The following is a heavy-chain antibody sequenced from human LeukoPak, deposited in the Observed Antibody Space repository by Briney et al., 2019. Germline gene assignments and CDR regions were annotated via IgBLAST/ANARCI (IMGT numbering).Heavy chain of an antibody. Sequence: ASVKVSCKASGYTFTSYDINWVRQATGQGLEWMGWMNPNSGNTGYAQKFQGRVTMTRNTSISTAYMELSSLRSEDTAAYYCARGGWFGDYYYYGMDVWGQGTTVTVSS. J-gene: IGHJ6*02. D-gene: IGHD3-10*01. CDR1: GYTFTSYD. V-gene: IGHV1-8*01. CDR3: ARGGWFGDYYYYGMDV. CDR2: MNPNSGNT.